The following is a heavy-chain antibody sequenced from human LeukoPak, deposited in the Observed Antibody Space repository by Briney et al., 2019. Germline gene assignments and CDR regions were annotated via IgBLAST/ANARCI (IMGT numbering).Heavy chain of an antibody. CDR3: ARVFSGWYFYFDS. Sequence: PGGSLRLSCAASGFTFTTYLMHWVRQAPGKGLVWVSRINSDGSSTTYADSVKGRFTISRDNAKNTLYLQMNSLRAEDTAMYYCARVFSGWYFYFDSWGQGTLVTVSS. J-gene: IGHJ4*02. D-gene: IGHD6-19*01. CDR1: GFTFTTYL. V-gene: IGHV3-74*01. CDR2: INSDGSST.